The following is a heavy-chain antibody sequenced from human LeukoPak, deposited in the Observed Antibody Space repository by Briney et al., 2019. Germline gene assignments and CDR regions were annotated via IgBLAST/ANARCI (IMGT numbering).Heavy chain of an antibody. J-gene: IGHJ4*02. CDR3: ARDIQTYYFDY. CDR1: GGSMSPYH. V-gene: IGHV4-59*12. Sequence: SETLSLTCTVSGGSMSPYHWGWIRQPPGKGLEWTGYIYYSGSTNYNPSLKSRVTMSVDTSKNQFSLKLSTVTAADTAVYYCARDIQTYYFDYWGQGTLVTVSS. CDR2: IYYSGST.